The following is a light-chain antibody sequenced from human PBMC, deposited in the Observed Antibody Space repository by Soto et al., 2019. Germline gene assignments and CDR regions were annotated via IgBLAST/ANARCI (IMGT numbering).Light chain of an antibody. J-gene: IGKJ1*01. CDR2: AAP. CDR1: QSISSY. Sequence: DIQMTQSPSSLSASVGDRVTITCRASQSISSYLNWYQQKPGKAPKLLIYAAPSLQSGVPSRFSGRGSGTDFTLNVSSLQPEDFATYYCQQSYSTPWTFGQGTKVEIK. V-gene: IGKV1-39*01. CDR3: QQSYSTPWT.